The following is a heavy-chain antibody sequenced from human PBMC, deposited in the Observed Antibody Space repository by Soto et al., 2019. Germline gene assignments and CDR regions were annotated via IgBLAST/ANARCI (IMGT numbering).Heavy chain of an antibody. CDR3: ARARRGGYPRAAFDI. CDR2: IYPGDSDT. Sequence: PGESLTISCKGSGYSFTSYWIGWVRQMPGKGLEWMGIIYPGDSDTRYSPSFQGQVTISADKSISTAYLQWSSLKASDTAMYYCARARRGGYPRAAFDIWGQGTMVTVSS. D-gene: IGHD1-1*01. J-gene: IGHJ3*02. CDR1: GYSFTSYW. V-gene: IGHV5-51*01.